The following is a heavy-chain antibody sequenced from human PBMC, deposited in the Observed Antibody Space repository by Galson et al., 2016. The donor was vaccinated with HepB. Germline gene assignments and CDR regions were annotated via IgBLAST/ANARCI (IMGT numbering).Heavy chain of an antibody. D-gene: IGHD3-9*01. CDR2: SFPSGSA. CDR1: GGSIRSSTHY. CDR3: ARKTWFWYTVI. V-gene: IGHV4-39*01. Sequence: SETLSLTCTVSGGSIRSSTHYWAWVRQSPGRGLEWVGSSFPSGSAYYNPSLKSRVFISVDTSRSQFSLRLDSVTAADTAVYYGARKTWFWYTVIWGRGTLVTVSS. J-gene: IGHJ2*01.